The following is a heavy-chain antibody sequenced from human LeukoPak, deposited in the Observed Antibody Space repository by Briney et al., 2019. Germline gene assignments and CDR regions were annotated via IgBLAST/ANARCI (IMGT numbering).Heavy chain of an antibody. CDR3: AKERNDIPYYYYCLDV. J-gene: IGHJ6*02. D-gene: IGHD2-2*02. V-gene: IGHV3-43*02. CDR1: GFTFGDYA. CDR2: ISANSYSK. Sequence: GGSLRLSCAAPGFTFGDYAMHWVRHAPGKGLEWVSLISANSYSKYYADSVKGRFTISRDNRENSLYLQMSSLTTLNTAVYYVAKERNDIPYYYYCLDVWGQGTTVTVSS.